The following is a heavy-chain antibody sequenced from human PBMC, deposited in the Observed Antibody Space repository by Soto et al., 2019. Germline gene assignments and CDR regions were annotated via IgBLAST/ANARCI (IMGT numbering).Heavy chain of an antibody. Sequence: QVQLVQSGAEVKKPGSSVKVSCKASGGTFSSYAISWVRQAPGQGLEWMGGIIPIFGTANYAQKFQGRVTITADESTSTAYMELSSLRSEDTAVYYCARPKGPPRLLWFGELSFDYWGQGTLVTVSS. D-gene: IGHD3-10*01. CDR2: IIPIFGTA. V-gene: IGHV1-69*01. CDR3: ARPKGPPRLLWFGELSFDY. J-gene: IGHJ4*02. CDR1: GGTFSSYA.